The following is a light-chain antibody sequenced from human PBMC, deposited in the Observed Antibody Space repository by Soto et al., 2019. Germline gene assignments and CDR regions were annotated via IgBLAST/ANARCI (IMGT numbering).Light chain of an antibody. CDR1: QSVSSNH. CDR2: GAS. J-gene: IGKJ5*01. CDR3: QQRSNWPFI. Sequence: DIVFTQSPGTLSLSPGERATLFCRASQSVSSNHLAWYQQKPGQAPRLLIYGASSRATGIPDRFSGSGSGTDFTLTIISLEPEDFAVYYCQQRSNWPFIFGQGTRLEIK. V-gene: IGKV3D-20*02.